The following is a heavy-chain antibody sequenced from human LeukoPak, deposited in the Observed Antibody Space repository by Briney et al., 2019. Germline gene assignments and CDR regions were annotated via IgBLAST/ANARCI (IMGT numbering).Heavy chain of an antibody. CDR2: MNPNSGNT. CDR3: ARTTMVRGVRRYYYYMDV. CDR1: GYTFTSYD. D-gene: IGHD3-10*01. V-gene: IGHV1-8*03. J-gene: IGHJ6*03. Sequence: ASVKVSCKASGYTFTSYDINWVRQATGQGLEWMGWMNPNSGNTGYAQEFQGRVTITRNTSISTAYMELSSLRSEDTAVYYCARTTMVRGVRRYYYYMDVWGKGTTVTVSS.